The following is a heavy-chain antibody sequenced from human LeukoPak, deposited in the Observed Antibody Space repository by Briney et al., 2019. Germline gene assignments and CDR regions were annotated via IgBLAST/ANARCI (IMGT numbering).Heavy chain of an antibody. V-gene: IGHV3-23*01. CDR1: GFAFGSEA. J-gene: IGHJ4*02. CDR2: ISPGGGTT. CDR3: ARQYSGSWPIGDY. Sequence: PGGSLRLSCAVSGFAFGSEAMSWVRQSPARGLEWVASISPGGGTTYYADYVKGRFTISRDNSKNTLYLQMNSLRAEDTAVYYCARQYSGSWPIGDYWGQGTLATVSS. D-gene: IGHD1-26*01.